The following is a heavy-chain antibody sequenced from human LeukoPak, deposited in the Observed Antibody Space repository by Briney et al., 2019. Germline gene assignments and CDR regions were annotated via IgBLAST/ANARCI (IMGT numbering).Heavy chain of an antibody. J-gene: IGHJ4*02. D-gene: IGHD5-12*01. CDR1: GFSFSTYG. CDR2: ISLDGSLQ. Sequence: GGSLRLSCAASGFSFSTYGMHWVRQTPGKGLEWLAVISLDGSLQLYADSVKGRFIISRDNSKNTLYLQMNSLRPEDTAVYYCAKCPILRGFDYYFDNWGQGTLVTVSS. V-gene: IGHV3-30*18. CDR3: AKCPILRGFDYYFDN.